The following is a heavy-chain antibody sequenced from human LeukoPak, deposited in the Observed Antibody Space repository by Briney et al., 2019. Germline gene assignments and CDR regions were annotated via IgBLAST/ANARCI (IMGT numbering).Heavy chain of an antibody. J-gene: IGHJ4*02. CDR3: ARTRYGSGSCYFDY. Sequence: PSETLSLTCTVSGGSISSYYWSWIRQPAGKGLEWIGRIYTSGSTNYNPSLKSRVTMSVDTSKNQFSLKLSSVTAADTAVYYCARTRYGSGSCYFDYWGQGTLVTVPS. D-gene: IGHD3-10*01. CDR1: GGSISSYY. CDR2: IYTSGST. V-gene: IGHV4-4*07.